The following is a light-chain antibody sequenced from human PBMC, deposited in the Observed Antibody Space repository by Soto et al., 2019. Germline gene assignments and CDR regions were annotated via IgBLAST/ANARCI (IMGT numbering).Light chain of an antibody. CDR3: QQYGSSPQT. J-gene: IGKJ1*01. CDR1: QSVSSSY. CDR2: GAS. V-gene: IGKV3-20*01. Sequence: EIVLTQSPGTLSLSPGERATLSCRASQSVSSSYLAWYQQKPGQAPRLLIYGASSRATGIPDRFSGSGSGTDFTITISSLEPEDFAVYYCQQYGSSPQTFGQGTKVEIK.